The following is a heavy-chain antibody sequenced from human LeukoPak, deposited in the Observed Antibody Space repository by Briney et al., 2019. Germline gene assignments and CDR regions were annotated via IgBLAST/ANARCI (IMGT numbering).Heavy chain of an antibody. Sequence: GGSLRLSCAASGFTFSSYWMTWVRQSPGKGLEWVANIKHDGSEKYYVDSVKGRFTISRDNAKNSLYLQMNSLRAEDTAVYYCARVPTRGSGSYYSDYWGQGTLVTVSS. V-gene: IGHV3-7*01. J-gene: IGHJ4*02. CDR1: GFTFSSYW. CDR3: ARVPTRGSGSYYSDY. CDR2: IKHDGSEK. D-gene: IGHD1-26*01.